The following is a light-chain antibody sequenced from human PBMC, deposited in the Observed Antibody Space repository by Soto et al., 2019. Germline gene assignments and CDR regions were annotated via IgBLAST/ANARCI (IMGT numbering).Light chain of an antibody. J-gene: IGLJ1*01. V-gene: IGLV1-40*01. CDR3: QSYDSSLSASV. CDR2: GDS. Sequence: QSVLTQPPSVSGAPGQRVTISCTGSSSNIGAGYDVHWYQQLPGTAPKLLIYGDSNRPSGVSDRFSGSRSGTSASLAITGLQAEDEADYYCQSYDSSLSASVFGTGTKVTVL. CDR1: SSNIGAGYD.